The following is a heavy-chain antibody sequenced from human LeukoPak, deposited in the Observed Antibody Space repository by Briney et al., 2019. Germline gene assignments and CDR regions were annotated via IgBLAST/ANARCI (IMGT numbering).Heavy chain of an antibody. CDR3: ARDFVEMATITYGSYFDY. D-gene: IGHD5-24*01. J-gene: IGHJ4*02. Sequence: ASVKVSCKASGYTFTGYYMHWVRRAPGQGLEWTGWINPNSGGTNYAQKFQGRVTMTRDTSISTAYMELSRLRSDDTAVYYCARDFVEMATITYGSYFDYWGQGTLVTVSS. CDR1: GYTFTGYY. CDR2: INPNSGGT. V-gene: IGHV1-2*02.